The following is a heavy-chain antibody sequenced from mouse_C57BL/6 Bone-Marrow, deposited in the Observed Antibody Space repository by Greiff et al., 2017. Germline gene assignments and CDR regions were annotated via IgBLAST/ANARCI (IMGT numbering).Heavy chain of an antibody. CDR3: ARETPPFTTVGPLDY. Sequence: VQLKESGAELVKPGASVKLSCTASGFNIKDYYMHWVKQRTEQGLEWIGRIDPEDGEPKYDPKFQGKATIPADTSSNTASLQLSSLTSEDTAVYYCARETPPFTTVGPLDYWGQGTTLTGSS. J-gene: IGHJ2*01. CDR1: GFNIKDYY. CDR2: IDPEDGEP. V-gene: IGHV14-2*01. D-gene: IGHD1-1*01.